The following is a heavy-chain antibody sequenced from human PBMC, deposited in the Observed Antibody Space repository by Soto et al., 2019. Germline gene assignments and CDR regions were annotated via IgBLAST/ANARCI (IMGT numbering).Heavy chain of an antibody. CDR3: ARIYCSGGSCFYLGTDNDAFDI. CDR1: GGSISSSSYY. J-gene: IGHJ3*02. D-gene: IGHD2-15*01. V-gene: IGHV4-39*01. Sequence: SETLSLTCTVSGGSISSSSYYWGWIRQPPGKGLEWIGSIYYSGSTYYNPSLKSRVTISVDTSKNQFSLKLSSVTAADTAVYYCARIYCSGGSCFYLGTDNDAFDIWGQGTMVTVSS. CDR2: IYYSGST.